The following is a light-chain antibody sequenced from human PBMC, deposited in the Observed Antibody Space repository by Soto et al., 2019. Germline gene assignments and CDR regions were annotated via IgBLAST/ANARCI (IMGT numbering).Light chain of an antibody. CDR3: QQYDTYSYT. V-gene: IGKV1-5*03. J-gene: IGKJ5*01. CDR2: KAS. CDR1: QTISRW. Sequence: IQMNQYTSTLSASVGCRFTITCRASQTISRWLAWYQQKPGKAPNLLIYKASSLESGVPSRLSGSGYGTELTITINSIKTDDFEIYYCQQYDTYSYTFGQGTRLEIK.